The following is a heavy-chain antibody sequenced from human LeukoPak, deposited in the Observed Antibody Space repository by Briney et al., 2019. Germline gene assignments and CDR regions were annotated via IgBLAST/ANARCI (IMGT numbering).Heavy chain of an antibody. J-gene: IGHJ4*02. CDR1: GFTFSSFA. Sequence: GGSLRLSCAASGFTFSSFAMNWVRQAPGKGLEWVSSISVSGGNTYYADSVKGRFTISRDNSKNTVYLQMNSLRAEDTAVYYCAKDTAVTPNFDYWGQGTLVTVSS. V-gene: IGHV3-23*01. CDR3: AKDTAVTPNFDY. D-gene: IGHD4-17*01. CDR2: ISVSGGNT.